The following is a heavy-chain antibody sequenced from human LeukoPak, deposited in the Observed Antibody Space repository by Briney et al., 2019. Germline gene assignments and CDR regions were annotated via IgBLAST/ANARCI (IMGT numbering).Heavy chain of an antibody. D-gene: IGHD2-2*02. CDR3: ARVNRDCSSTSCYNYFDY. CDR2: IIPIFGTA. Sequence: SVKVSCKASGGTFSSYAISWVRQAPGQGLEWMGGIIPIFGTANYAQKFQGRVAITADESTSTAYMELSSLRSEDTAVYYCARVNRDCSSTSCYNYFDYWGQGTLVTVST. J-gene: IGHJ4*02. CDR1: GGTFSSYA. V-gene: IGHV1-69*01.